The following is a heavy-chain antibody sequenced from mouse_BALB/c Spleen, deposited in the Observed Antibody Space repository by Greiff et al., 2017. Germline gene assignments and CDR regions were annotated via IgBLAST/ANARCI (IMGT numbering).Heavy chain of an antibody. Sequence: VHLVESGAELVRPGTSVKVSCKASGYAFTNYLIEWVKQRPGQGLEWIGVINPGSGGTNYNEKFKGKATLTADKSSSTAYMQLSSLTSDDSAVYFCARRGLTTATKAMDYWGQGTSVTVSS. CDR2: INPGSGGT. CDR3: ARRGLTTATKAMDY. J-gene: IGHJ4*01. D-gene: IGHD1-2*01. CDR1: GYAFTNYL. V-gene: IGHV1-54*01.